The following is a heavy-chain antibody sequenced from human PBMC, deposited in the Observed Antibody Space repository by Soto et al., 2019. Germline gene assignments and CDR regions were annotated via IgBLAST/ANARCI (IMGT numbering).Heavy chain of an antibody. V-gene: IGHV1-69*01. CDR3: ARDPVAYDGNLVSFDI. J-gene: IGHJ3*02. CDR1: GGTFSSYA. Sequence: QVQLVQSGAEVKKPGSSVKVSCKASGGTFSSYAISWVRQAPGHGLEWMVGIVPLFNTSHYAQNFQGRVTITADELTNTAYMVLSRLRYEDTSVYYSARDPVAYDGNLVSFDIWGQWKMVTVSS. D-gene: IGHD5-12*01. CDR2: IVPLFNTS.